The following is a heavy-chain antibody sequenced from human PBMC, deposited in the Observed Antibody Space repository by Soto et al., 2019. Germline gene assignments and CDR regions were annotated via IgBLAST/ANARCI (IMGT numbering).Heavy chain of an antibody. J-gene: IGHJ3*02. CDR1: GGSISSYY. V-gene: IGHV4-59*12. D-gene: IGHD2-21*01. CDR3: ATEYCGGDCYPHGTFDI. Sequence: SETLSLTCTVSGGSISSYYWSWIRQPPGKGLEWIGYIYYSGSTIYNPSLKSRVTISVDTSKNQFSLKLSSVTAADTAVYYCATEYCGGDCYPHGTFDIWGQGTMVTVSS. CDR2: IYYSGST.